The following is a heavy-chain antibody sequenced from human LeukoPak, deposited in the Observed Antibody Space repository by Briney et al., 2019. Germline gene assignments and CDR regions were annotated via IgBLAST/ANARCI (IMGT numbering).Heavy chain of an antibody. J-gene: IGHJ6*03. CDR3: AVRYFCGGDCNVGPDYYYYYMDV. D-gene: IGHD2-21*02. V-gene: IGHV4-34*01. CDR2: IYYSEST. CDR1: GGSFSGYY. Sequence: SETLSLTCAVYGGSFSGYYWTWIRQPPGKGLEWIGSIYYSESTYYKPSLQSRVTISVDTSKNQFSLKLSSVTAADTAVYYCAVRYFCGGDCNVGPDYYYYYMDVWGEGTTVTISS.